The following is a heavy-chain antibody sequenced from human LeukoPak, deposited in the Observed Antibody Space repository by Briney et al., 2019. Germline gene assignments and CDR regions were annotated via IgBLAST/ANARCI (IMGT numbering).Heavy chain of an antibody. D-gene: IGHD3-22*01. CDR3: ARPIYDSSGLEAFDI. Sequence: SETLSLTCTVSGGSISSYYWSWIRQPPGKGLEWIGYIYYSGSTNYNPSLKSRVTISVDTSKNQFSLKLSSVTAADTAVYYCARPIYDSSGLEAFDIWGRGTMVTVSS. CDR1: GGSISSYY. CDR2: IYYSGST. J-gene: IGHJ3*02. V-gene: IGHV4-59*01.